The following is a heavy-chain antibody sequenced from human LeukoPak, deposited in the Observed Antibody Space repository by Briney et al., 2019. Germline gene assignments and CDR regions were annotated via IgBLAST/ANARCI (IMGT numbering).Heavy chain of an antibody. CDR3: AKDLATVTT. Sequence: GGSLRLSCAGSGFSFSSYAMSWVRQAPGKGLEWVSGISYSGGSTYSADSVKGRFTISRDNAKNTLYLQMNSLRAEDTAVYYCAKDLATVTTWGQGTLVTVSS. J-gene: IGHJ4*02. D-gene: IGHD4-17*01. CDR2: ISYSGGST. V-gene: IGHV3-23*01. CDR1: GFSFSSYA.